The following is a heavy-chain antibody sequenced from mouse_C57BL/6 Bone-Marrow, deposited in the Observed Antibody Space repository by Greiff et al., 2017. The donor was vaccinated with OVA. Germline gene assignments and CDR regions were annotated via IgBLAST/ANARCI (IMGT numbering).Heavy chain of an antibody. D-gene: IGHD1-1*01. CDR1: GYTFTEYT. Sequence: VQLQQSGAELVKPGASVKLSCKASGYTFTEYTIHWVKQRSGQGLEWIGWFYPGSGSIKYNEKFKDKATLTADKSSSTVYMELSRLTSEDSAVYFWARHGFTTVVENYYAMDYWGQGTSVTVSS. V-gene: IGHV1-62-2*01. CDR2: FYPGSGSI. CDR3: ARHGFTTVVENYYAMDY. J-gene: IGHJ4*01.